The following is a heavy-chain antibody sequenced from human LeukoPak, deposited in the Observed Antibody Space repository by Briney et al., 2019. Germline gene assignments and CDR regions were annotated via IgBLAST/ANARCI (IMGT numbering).Heavy chain of an antibody. CDR2: ISSNRGST. J-gene: IGHJ4*02. CDR3: ARTTGYSSGWYEY. V-gene: IGHV3-64*01. CDR1: GFTFSSYA. D-gene: IGHD6-19*01. Sequence: GGSLRLSCAASGFTFSSYAMHWVRQAPGKGLEYVSAISSNRGSTYYANSVKGRFTISRDNSKNTLYLQMGSLRAEDMAVYYCARTTGYSSGWYEYWGQGTLVTVSS.